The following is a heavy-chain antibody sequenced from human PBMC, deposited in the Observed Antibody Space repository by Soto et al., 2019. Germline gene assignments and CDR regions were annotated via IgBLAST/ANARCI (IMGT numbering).Heavy chain of an antibody. CDR2: ISGSGGST. CDR1: GFTFSSYA. J-gene: IGHJ4*02. Sequence: EVQLLESGGGLVQPGGSLRLSCAASGFTFSSYAMSWVRQAPGKGLEWVSAISGSGGSTYYADSVKGRFTISRDNSKNTLYLQMNSRRAEDTAVYYCAKLKVGGEYYFDYWGQGTLVTVSS. CDR3: AKLKVGGEYYFDY. D-gene: IGHD1-26*01. V-gene: IGHV3-23*01.